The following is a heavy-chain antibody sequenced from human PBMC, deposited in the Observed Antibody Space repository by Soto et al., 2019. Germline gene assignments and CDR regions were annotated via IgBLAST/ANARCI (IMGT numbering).Heavy chain of an antibody. CDR3: ATHLVDEAFEI. Sequence: EVQLVPSGAEVKKPGESLKISCNGSGYSFTFYWIGWVRQMPGKGLEWMGIFYPGDSDTRYSPSFQGQVTFSADKSISTAYLQWSSLKASDTAIYYCATHLVDEAFEIWCQWTMVTVSS. D-gene: IGHD2-8*02. CDR2: FYPGDSDT. V-gene: IGHV5-51*01. CDR1: GYSFTFYW. J-gene: IGHJ3*02.